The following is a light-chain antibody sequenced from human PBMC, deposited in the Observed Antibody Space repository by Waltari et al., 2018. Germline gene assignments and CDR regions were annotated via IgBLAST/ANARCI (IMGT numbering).Light chain of an antibody. J-gene: IGLJ3*02. CDR2: DTN. Sequence: QTVVTQEPSLSVSPGGTVTLTCGLSPYSVSTTSYPRWYQQAPGQAPRTLIFDTNTRSSGVPDRFSGSILDNKAALTITGAQADDESDYYCVLSMGSGIWVFGGGTKLTVL. CDR3: VLSMGSGIWV. CDR1: PYSVSTTSY. V-gene: IGLV8-61*01.